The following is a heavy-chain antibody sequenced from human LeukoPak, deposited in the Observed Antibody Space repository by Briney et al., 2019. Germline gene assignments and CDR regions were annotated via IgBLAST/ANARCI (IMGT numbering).Heavy chain of an antibody. V-gene: IGHV3-66*02. Sequence: GGSLRLSCAASGFTVSSNYMSWVRQAPGKGLEWVSVIYSGGGTYYADSVKGRFTISRDNSKNTLYLQMNSLRAEDTAVYYCARDLGYSSSSGFDYWGQGTLVTVSS. CDR2: IYSGGGT. CDR3: ARDLGYSSSSGFDY. D-gene: IGHD6-6*01. CDR1: GFTVSSNY. J-gene: IGHJ4*02.